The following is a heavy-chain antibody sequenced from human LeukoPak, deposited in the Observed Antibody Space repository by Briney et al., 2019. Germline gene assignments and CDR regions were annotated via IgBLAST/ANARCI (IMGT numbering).Heavy chain of an antibody. CDR1: GFTFSSYE. Sequence: GGSLRLSCAASGFTFSSYEMNWVRQAPGKGLDWVSYISSSGRTIYYADSVKGRFAISRDNAKNSLYLQMNSLRAEDTAVYYCARVWVVRGVTVDYWGQGTLVTVSS. J-gene: IGHJ4*02. D-gene: IGHD3-10*01. CDR2: ISSSGRTI. V-gene: IGHV3-48*03. CDR3: ARVWVVRGVTVDY.